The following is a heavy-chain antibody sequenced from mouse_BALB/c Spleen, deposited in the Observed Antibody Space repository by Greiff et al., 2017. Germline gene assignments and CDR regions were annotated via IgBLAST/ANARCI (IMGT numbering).Heavy chain of an antibody. CDR1: GYTFTSSW. CDR2: IHPNSGNT. CDR3: ATTMITNYAMDY. V-gene: IGHV1S130*01. J-gene: IGHJ4*01. D-gene: IGHD2-4*01. Sequence: LVESGSVLVRPGASVKLSCKASGYTFTSSWMHWAKQRPGQGLEWIGEIHPNSGNTNYNEKFKGKATLTVDTSSSTAYVDLSSLTSEDSAVYYCATTMITNYAMDYWGQGTSVTVSS.